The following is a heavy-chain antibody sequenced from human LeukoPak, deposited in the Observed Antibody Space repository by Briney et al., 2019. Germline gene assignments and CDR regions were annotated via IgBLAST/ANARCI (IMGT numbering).Heavy chain of an antibody. V-gene: IGHV1-69*13. D-gene: IGHD3-16*01. CDR1: GGTFSSYA. CDR3: ARDIKRSRARWENLGLDP. Sequence: SVKVSCKASGGTFSSYAISWVRQAPGQGLEWMGGIIPIFGKANYAQKFQGRVTITADESTSTAYMELRSLRSDDTAVYYCARDIKRSRARWENLGLDPWGQGTLVTVSS. CDR2: IIPIFGKA. J-gene: IGHJ5*02.